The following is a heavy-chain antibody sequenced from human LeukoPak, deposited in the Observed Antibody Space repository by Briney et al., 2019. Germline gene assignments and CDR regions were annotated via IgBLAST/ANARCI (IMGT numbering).Heavy chain of an antibody. CDR3: ARDLYIVATEFDY. CDR1: EFTLSTYS. Sequence: PGGSLRLSCAASEFTLSTYSMNWVRQAPGKGLEWVSSISGSSGYIYYADSVKGRFTISRDNAKNSLYLQMNSLRAEDTAVYYCARDLYIVATEFDYWGQGTLVTVSS. CDR2: ISGSSGYI. D-gene: IGHD5-12*01. V-gene: IGHV3-21*04. J-gene: IGHJ4*02.